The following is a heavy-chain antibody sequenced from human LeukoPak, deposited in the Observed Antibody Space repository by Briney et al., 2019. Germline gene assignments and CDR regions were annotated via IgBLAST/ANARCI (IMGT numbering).Heavy chain of an antibody. D-gene: IGHD3-3*01. CDR2: IWYDGSNK. CDR3: ARDPHYDFWSGYPSH. Sequence: PGRSLRLSCAASGFTFSSYGMHWVRQAPGKGLEWVAVIWYDGSNKYYADSVKGRFTISRDNSKNTLYLQMNSLRAEDTAVYYCARDPHYDFWSGYPSHWGQGTLVTVSS. J-gene: IGHJ4*02. V-gene: IGHV3-33*08. CDR1: GFTFSSYG.